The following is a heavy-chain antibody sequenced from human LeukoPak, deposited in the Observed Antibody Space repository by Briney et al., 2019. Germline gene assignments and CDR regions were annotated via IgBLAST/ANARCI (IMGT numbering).Heavy chain of an antibody. CDR2: IYYSGST. CDR1: GGSISSSSYY. D-gene: IGHD3-10*01. V-gene: IGHV4-39*01. CDR3: ARMRGAMVDY. J-gene: IGHJ4*02. Sequence: SETLSLTCTVSGGSISSSSYYWGWIRQPPGKGLEWIGSIYYSGSTYYNPSLKSRVTISVDTSKNQFSLKLSSVTAADTAVYYCARMRGAMVDYWGQGTLVTVSS.